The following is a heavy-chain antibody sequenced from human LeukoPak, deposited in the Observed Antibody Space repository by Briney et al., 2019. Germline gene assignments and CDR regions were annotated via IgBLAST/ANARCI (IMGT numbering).Heavy chain of an antibody. CDR3: ARGPAKSAFDI. CDR1: GYTFTAYF. Sequence: ASVKASCKSSGYTFTAYFLHWMREAPGQGLEWMADIDPKTGGSHYAQKFRGRVTLTRDTSISTVYMELSSLTSDDTAVYYCARGPAKSAFDIWGQGTMVTVSS. CDR2: IDPKTGGS. J-gene: IGHJ3*02. V-gene: IGHV1-2*02.